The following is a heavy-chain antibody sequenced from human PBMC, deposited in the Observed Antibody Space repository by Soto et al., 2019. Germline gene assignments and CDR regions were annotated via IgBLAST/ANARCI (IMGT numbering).Heavy chain of an antibody. CDR1: GGSLRSVGYS. D-gene: IGHD1-7*01. Sequence: QLQLQESGSGLVKPSQTLSLTCAVSGGSLRSVGYSWSWIRQPPGKGLEWIGYIYHPRAPNHHPTLRGRGTISPEMSHNPFSLELSSVTAAYTGVDYCARSVGFLTGSTNWFDPWCQGTMVTVAS. V-gene: IGHV4-30-2*01. CDR2: IYHPRAP. CDR3: ARSVGFLTGSTNWFDP. J-gene: IGHJ5*02.